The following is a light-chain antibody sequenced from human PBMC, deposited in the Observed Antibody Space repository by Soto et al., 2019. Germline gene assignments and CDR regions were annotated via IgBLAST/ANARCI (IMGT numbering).Light chain of an antibody. V-gene: IGKV3-15*01. CDR1: QSVSSN. Sequence: EILMTQSPATLSVSPGDRATLSCRASQSVSSNLAWYQQKPGQAPRLLIYGASTRATGIPARFSGSGSGTDFTLTISRLEPEDFAVYYCQQYGSSPSITFGQGTRLEIK. CDR3: QQYGSSPSIT. CDR2: GAS. J-gene: IGKJ5*01.